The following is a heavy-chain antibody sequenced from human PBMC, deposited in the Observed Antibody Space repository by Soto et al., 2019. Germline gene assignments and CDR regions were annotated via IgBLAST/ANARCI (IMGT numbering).Heavy chain of an antibody. CDR1: GFTFSSYS. J-gene: IGHJ3*02. V-gene: IGHV3-48*01. CDR2: ISSSSSTI. CDR3: ARVIVVVPAAITPDI. Sequence: GGSLRLSCAASGFTFSSYSMNWVRQAPGKGLEWVSYISSSSSTIYYADSVKGRFTISRDNAKNSLYLQMNSLRAEDTAVYYCARVIVVVPAAITPDIWGQGTMVTVSS. D-gene: IGHD2-2*02.